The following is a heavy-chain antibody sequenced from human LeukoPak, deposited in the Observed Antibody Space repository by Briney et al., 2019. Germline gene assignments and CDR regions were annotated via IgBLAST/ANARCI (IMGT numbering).Heavy chain of an antibody. CDR2: INHSGST. Sequence: PSETLSLTCAVYGGSFSGYYWSWIRQPPGKGLEWIGEINHSGSTNYNPSLKSRVTISIDTSKKQFSLKLTSVTAADAAVYYCARPFYDWGQGTLVTVSS. CDR3: ARPFYD. CDR1: GGSFSGYY. D-gene: IGHD2/OR15-2a*01. J-gene: IGHJ4*02. V-gene: IGHV4-34*01.